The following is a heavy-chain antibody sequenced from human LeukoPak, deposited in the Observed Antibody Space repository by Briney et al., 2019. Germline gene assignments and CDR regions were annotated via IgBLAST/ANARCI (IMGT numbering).Heavy chain of an antibody. CDR2: IYHSGST. CDR3: ARDLQSGGYFDY. D-gene: IGHD2-8*02. CDR1: GGSISSGDYA. Sequence: SETLSLTCAVSGGSISSGDYAWSWIRLPPGKGLEWIGYIYHSGSTYYNPSLKSRVTMSVDRSKNQFSLKLSSVTAADTAVYYCARDLQSGGYFDYWGQGTLVTVSS. V-gene: IGHV4-30-2*01. J-gene: IGHJ4*02.